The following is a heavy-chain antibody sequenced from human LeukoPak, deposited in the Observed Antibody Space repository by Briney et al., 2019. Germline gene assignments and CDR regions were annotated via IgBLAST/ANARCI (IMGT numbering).Heavy chain of an antibody. CDR3: ARDLLPGRYDSSGYYLPHY. CDR1: GFTFSSYA. Sequence: GRSLRLSCAASGFTFSSYAMHWVRQAPGKGLEWVAVISYDGSNKYYADSVKGRFTISRDNSKNTLYLQMNSLRAEDTAVYYCARDLLPGRYDSSGYYLPHYWGHGTLVTVSS. V-gene: IGHV3-30-3*01. J-gene: IGHJ4*01. CDR2: ISYDGSNK. D-gene: IGHD3-22*01.